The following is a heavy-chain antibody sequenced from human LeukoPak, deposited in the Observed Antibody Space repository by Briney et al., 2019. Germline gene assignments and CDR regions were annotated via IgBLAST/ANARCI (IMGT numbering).Heavy chain of an antibody. V-gene: IGHV3-74*01. Sequence: GGSLRLSCAASGFTFRNHWMHWVRQAPGKGLVWVSRVDGDGSGASYADFVRGRLTISRDNAKDTLYLQMNSLRAEDTAVYYCVSLVVTADLAFDIWGQGTMVTVSS. CDR2: VDGDGSGA. CDR3: VSLVVTADLAFDI. CDR1: GFTFRNHW. D-gene: IGHD2-21*02. J-gene: IGHJ3*02.